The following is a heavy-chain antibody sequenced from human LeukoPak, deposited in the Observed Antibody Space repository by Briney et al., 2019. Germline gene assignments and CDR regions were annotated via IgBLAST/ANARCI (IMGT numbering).Heavy chain of an antibody. CDR2: INPSGGST. CDR3: ARGGPAGDFIVVAPTNNAFDI. J-gene: IGHJ3*02. V-gene: IGHV1-46*01. CDR1: GYTLTELS. D-gene: IGHD2-2*01. Sequence: ASVKVSCKVSGYTLTELSMHWVRQAPGQGLEWMGIINPSGGSTSYAQKFQGRVTMTRDTSTSTVYMELSSLRSEDTAVYYCARGGPAGDFIVVAPTNNAFDIWGQGTMVTVSS.